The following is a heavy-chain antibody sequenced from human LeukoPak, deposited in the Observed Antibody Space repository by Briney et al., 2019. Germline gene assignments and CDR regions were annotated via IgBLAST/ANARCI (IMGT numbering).Heavy chain of an antibody. CDR2: IKQDGSEK. J-gene: IGHJ4*02. V-gene: IGHV3-7*01. CDR1: GFTFSSYW. Sequence: QSGGSLRLSCAASGFTFSSYWMSWVRQAPGKGLEWVANIKQDGSEKYYVDSVKGRFTISRDNAKNSLYLQMNSLRAEDTAVYYCARGGEGSSWYGQELFDYWGQGTLVTVSS. D-gene: IGHD6-13*01. CDR3: ARGGEGSSWYGQELFDY.